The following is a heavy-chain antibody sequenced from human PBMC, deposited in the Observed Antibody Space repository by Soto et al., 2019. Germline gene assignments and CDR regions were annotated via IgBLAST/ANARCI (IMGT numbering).Heavy chain of an antibody. CDR1: GGSISSGDYY. D-gene: IGHD2-8*01. CDR3: ARDSTTGVCLYAFDI. J-gene: IGHJ3*02. Sequence: QVQLQESGPGLVKPSQTLSLTCTVSGGSISSGDYYWSWIRQPPGKGLEWIGYIYYSGSTNYNPSLKSRVTISVDTSKNQFSLKLSSVTAADTAVYYCARDSTTGVCLYAFDIWGKGTMVTVSS. V-gene: IGHV4-30-4*01. CDR2: IYYSGST.